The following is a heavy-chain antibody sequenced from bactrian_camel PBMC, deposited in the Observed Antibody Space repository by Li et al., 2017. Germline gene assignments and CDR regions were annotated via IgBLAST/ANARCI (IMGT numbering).Heavy chain of an antibody. CDR2: ITRRGENT. CDR1: VSTFSGNC. V-gene: IGHV3S1*01. D-gene: IGHD1*01. J-gene: IGHJ4*01. Sequence: QVQLVESGGGSVQAGGSLRLSCAASVSTFSGNCMAWFRQAPGKGLEFVSSITRRGENTYYADSVKGRFTTSRDNAKNMLYLQMNTLKTEDTAVYYCSTNSYARRPETQGTQVTVS.